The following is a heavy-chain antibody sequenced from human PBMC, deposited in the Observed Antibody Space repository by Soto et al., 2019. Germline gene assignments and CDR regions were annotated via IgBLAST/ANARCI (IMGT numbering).Heavy chain of an antibody. CDR1: GFTFDDYA. V-gene: IGHV3-9*01. Sequence: DVQLVESGGGLVQPGRSLRLSCAASGFTFDDYAMHWVRQAPGKGLEWVSGISWNSGSIGYADSVKGRFTISRDNAKNSLYLQMNSLRAEDTALYYCARGSSGWYYYYYMDVWGKGTTVTVSS. J-gene: IGHJ6*03. D-gene: IGHD6-19*01. CDR3: ARGSSGWYYYYYMDV. CDR2: ISWNSGSI.